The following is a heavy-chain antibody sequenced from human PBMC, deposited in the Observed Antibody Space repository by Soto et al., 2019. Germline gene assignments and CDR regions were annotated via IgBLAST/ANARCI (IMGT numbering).Heavy chain of an antibody. V-gene: IGHV3-21*01. J-gene: IGHJ6*02. Sequence: EVLLVESGGGLVKPGGSLRLSCAGSGFSFSTYGMNWVRQAPGKGLEWVSFISDGSRNIYYADSVKGRFTISRDNAKDSLYLQMNSLRAEDTAVYYCARVADYYYGMDVWGQGPTVTVSS. CDR2: ISDGSRNI. CDR1: GFSFSTYG. CDR3: ARVADYYYGMDV.